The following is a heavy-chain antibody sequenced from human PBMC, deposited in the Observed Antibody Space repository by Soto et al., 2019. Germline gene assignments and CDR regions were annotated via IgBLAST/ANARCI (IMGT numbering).Heavy chain of an antibody. V-gene: IGHV4-59*01. CDR3: ARDWSIGAYGSGSSGMDV. J-gene: IGHJ6*02. D-gene: IGHD3-10*01. CDR1: GCAISSYY. Sequence: SDTLSLTSPFSGCAISSYYVILIRPPPGKGLEWIGYIYYSGSTNYNPSLKSRVTISVDTSKNQFSLKLSSVTAADTAVYYCARDWSIGAYGSGSSGMDVWGQGTTVTVSS. CDR2: IYYSGST.